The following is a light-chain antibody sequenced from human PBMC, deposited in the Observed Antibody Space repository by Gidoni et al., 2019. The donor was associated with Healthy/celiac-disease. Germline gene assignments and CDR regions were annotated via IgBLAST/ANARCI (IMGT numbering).Light chain of an antibody. V-gene: IGKV1-5*03. Sequence: VQLTPSPSTLSASVGDRVTITCRASQSISSWLAWYQQKPGKAPKLLIDKASRLESGVPSRFSGSGSGTEFTLTISSLQPDDFATYYCQQYNSSPGTFGQGTKVEIK. CDR1: QSISSW. CDR3: QQYNSSPGT. J-gene: IGKJ1*01. CDR2: KAS.